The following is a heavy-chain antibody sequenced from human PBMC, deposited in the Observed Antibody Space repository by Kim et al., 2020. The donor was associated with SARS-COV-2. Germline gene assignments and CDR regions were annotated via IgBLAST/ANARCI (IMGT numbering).Heavy chain of an antibody. Sequence: ASVKVSCKASGYTFTGYYMHWVRQAPGQGLEWMGWINPNSGGTNYAQKFQGWVTMTRDTSISTAYMELSRLRSDDTAVYYCARDPKPRYFDWLLRPDYYYYYGMDVWGQGTTVTVSS. D-gene: IGHD3-9*01. CDR1: GYTFTGYY. CDR3: ARDPKPRYFDWLLRPDYYYYYGMDV. CDR2: INPNSGGT. J-gene: IGHJ6*02. V-gene: IGHV1-2*04.